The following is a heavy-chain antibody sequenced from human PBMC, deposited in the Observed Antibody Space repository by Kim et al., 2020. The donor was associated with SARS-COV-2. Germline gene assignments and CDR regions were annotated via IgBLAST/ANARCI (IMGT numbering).Heavy chain of an antibody. CDR2: IEYSGST. Sequence: IGNIEYSGSTNYNPSLKSRVTISVDPSTNQFSLKLSSVTAADTAVFYCARRRYALSKIDPWGQAT. CDR3: ARRRYALSKIDP. D-gene: IGHD2-2*01. J-gene: IGHJ5*02. V-gene: IGHV4-39*01.